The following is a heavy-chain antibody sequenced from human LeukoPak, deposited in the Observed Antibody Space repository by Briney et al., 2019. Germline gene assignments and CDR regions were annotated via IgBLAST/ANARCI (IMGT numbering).Heavy chain of an antibody. CDR1: GGSFSGYY. CDR2: INHSGST. Sequence: SETLSLTCAVYGGSFSGYYWSWIRQPPGKGLEWIGEINHSGSTNCNPSLKSRVTISVDTSKNQFSLKLSSVTAADTAVYYCARGDDSGSYFPFDYWGQGTLVTVSS. CDR3: ARGDDSGSYFPFDY. D-gene: IGHD3-10*01. J-gene: IGHJ4*02. V-gene: IGHV4-34*01.